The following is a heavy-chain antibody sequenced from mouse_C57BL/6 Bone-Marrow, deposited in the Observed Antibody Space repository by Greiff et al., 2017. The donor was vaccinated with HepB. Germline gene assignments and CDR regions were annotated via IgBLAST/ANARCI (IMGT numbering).Heavy chain of an antibody. J-gene: IGHJ2*01. CDR1: GFTFSSYG. Sequence: DVKLVESGGDLVKPGGSLKLSCAASGFTFSSYGMSWVRQTPDKRLEWVATISSGGSYTYYPDSVKGRFTISRDNAKNTLYLQMSSLKSEDTAMYYCARRRGNAFDYWGQGTTLTVSS. CDR2: ISSGGSYT. V-gene: IGHV5-6*02. D-gene: IGHD2-1*01. CDR3: ARRRGNAFDY.